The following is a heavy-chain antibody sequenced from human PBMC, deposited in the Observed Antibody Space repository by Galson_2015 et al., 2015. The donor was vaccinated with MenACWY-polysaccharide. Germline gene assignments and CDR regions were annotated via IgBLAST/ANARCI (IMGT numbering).Heavy chain of an antibody. D-gene: IGHD3-22*01. CDR1: GYTFTGYY. CDR3: ARGGDIVVVIVDY. V-gene: IGHV1-2*02. Sequence: SVKVSCKASGYTFTGYYMHWVRQAPGQGLEWMGWINPNSGGTNYAQKFQGRVTMTRDTSISTAYMELSRLRSDDTAVYYCARGGDIVVVIVDYWAREPWSPSPQ. J-gene: IGHJ4*02. CDR2: INPNSGGT.